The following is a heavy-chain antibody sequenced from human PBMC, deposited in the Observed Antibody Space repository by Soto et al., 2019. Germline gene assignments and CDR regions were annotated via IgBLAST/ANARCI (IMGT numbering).Heavy chain of an antibody. J-gene: IGHJ4*02. CDR3: AKGSIAYSASVDN. CDR2: ISARGGSS. V-gene: IGHV3-23*01. CDR1: GFSFSSYA. Sequence: DVQLLESGGGLVQPGGSLRLSSAAYGFSFSSYAMVWVREAPGKGLEWVAVISARGGSSYFADSVKGRFTLSRDNSKNVLSLEMNSLRAEDTAIYFCAKGSIAYSASVDNWGQGTLVVVS. D-gene: IGHD5-12*01.